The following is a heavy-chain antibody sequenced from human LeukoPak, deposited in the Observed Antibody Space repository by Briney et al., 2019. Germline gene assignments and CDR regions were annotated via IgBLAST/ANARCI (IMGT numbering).Heavy chain of an antibody. CDR2: IYHSGST. D-gene: IGHD3-16*02. CDR1: GGSISSSNW. CDR3: ARDLRGDYVWGSYHLLDY. J-gene: IGHJ4*02. Sequence: SETLSLTCAVSGGSISSSNWWSWVRQPPGKGLEWIGEIYHSGSTNYNPSLKSRVTISVDKSKNQFSLKLSSVTAADTAVYYCARDLRGDYVWGSYHLLDYWGQGTLVTVSS. V-gene: IGHV4-4*02.